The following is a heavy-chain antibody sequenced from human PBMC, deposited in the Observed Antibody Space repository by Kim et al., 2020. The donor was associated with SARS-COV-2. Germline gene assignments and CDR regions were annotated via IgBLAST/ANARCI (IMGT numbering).Heavy chain of an antibody. CDR3: AKVQGLERLHGAFDI. D-gene: IGHD1-1*01. Sequence: DSVKGRLAISRDNSKNTLYLQMNSLRAEDTAVYYCAKVQGLERLHGAFDIWGQGTMVTVSS. V-gene: IGHV3-23*01. J-gene: IGHJ3*02.